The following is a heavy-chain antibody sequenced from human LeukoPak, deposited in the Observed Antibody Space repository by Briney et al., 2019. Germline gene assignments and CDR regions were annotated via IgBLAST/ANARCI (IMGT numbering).Heavy chain of an antibody. CDR3: ATWGY. CDR1: GFPFSSYA. CDR2: ISGSGGRT. D-gene: IGHD3-16*01. Sequence: GGSLLLSCAAAGFPFSSYAMSRGREAPGEGVEWVSAISGSGGRTYEADSVKGRFTISRDNSKNTLYLQMNSLRAEDTAVYYCATWGYWGQGTLVTVSS. J-gene: IGHJ4*02. V-gene: IGHV3-23*01.